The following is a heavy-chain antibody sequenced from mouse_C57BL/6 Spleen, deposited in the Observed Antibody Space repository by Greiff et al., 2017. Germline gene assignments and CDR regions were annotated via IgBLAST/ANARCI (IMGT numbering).Heavy chain of an antibody. Sequence: EVKLMESGPELVKPGASVKISCKASGYSFTDYNMNWVKQSNGKSLEWIGVINPNYGTTSYNQKFKGKATLTVDQSSSTAYMQLNSLTSEDSAVYYCARYDSSPAWFAYWGQGTLVTVSA. CDR1: GYSFTDYN. CDR2: INPNYGTT. V-gene: IGHV1-39*01. J-gene: IGHJ3*01. D-gene: IGHD1-1*01. CDR3: ARYDSSPAWFAY.